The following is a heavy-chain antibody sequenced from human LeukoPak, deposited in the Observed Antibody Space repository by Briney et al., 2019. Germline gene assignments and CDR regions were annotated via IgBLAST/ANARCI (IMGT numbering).Heavy chain of an antibody. J-gene: IGHJ4*02. D-gene: IGHD2-2*02. CDR2: IRSKAYGGTT. CDR3: TREGYCSSTSCYTFGY. Sequence: PGRSLRLSCTASGFTFGDYAMSWVRQAPGKGLEWVGFIRSKAYGGTTEYAASVKGRFTISRDDSKSIAYLQMNSLKTEDTAVYYCTREGYCSSTSCYTFGYWGQGNLVTVSS. CDR1: GFTFGDYA. V-gene: IGHV3-49*04.